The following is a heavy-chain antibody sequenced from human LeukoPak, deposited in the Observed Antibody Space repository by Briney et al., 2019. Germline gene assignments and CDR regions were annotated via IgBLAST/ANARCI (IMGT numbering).Heavy chain of an antibody. CDR2: IYHSGST. V-gene: IGHV4-30-2*01. J-gene: IGHJ4*02. CDR3: ARDGSYYYDSSGTFGGYFDY. D-gene: IGHD3-22*01. CDR1: GGSISSGGYY. Sequence: TLSLTCTVSGGSISSGGYYWSWIRQPPGKGLEWIGYIYHSGSTYYNPSLKSRVTISVDRSKNQFSLKLSSVTAADTAVYYCARDGSYYYDSSGTFGGYFDYWGQGTLVTVSS.